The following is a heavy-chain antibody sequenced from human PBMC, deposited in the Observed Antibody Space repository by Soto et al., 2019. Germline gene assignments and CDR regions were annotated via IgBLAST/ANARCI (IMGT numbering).Heavy chain of an antibody. CDR2: ISGSGGST. Sequence: GGSLRLSCAASGFTFSSYAMSWVRQAPGKGLEWVSAISGSGGSTYYADSVKGRFTISRDNSKNTLYLQMNSLRAEDTAVYYCAKDWDSSSWYGGGWFDPWGQGTLVTVSA. J-gene: IGHJ5*02. CDR3: AKDWDSSSWYGGGWFDP. D-gene: IGHD6-13*01. V-gene: IGHV3-23*01. CDR1: GFTFSSYA.